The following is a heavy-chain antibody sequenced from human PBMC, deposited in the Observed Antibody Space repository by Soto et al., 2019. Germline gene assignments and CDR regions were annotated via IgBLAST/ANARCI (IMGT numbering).Heavy chain of an antibody. CDR2: IYHSGST. CDR3: ARRGYYDSSGFFEY. Sequence: SETLSLTCAVSGGSISSGGYSWSWIRQPPGKGLEWIGYIYHSGSTYYNPSLKSRVTISVDRSKNQFSLKLSSVTAADTAVYYCARRGYYDSSGFFEYWGQGTLVTV. CDR1: GGSISSGGYS. D-gene: IGHD3-22*01. V-gene: IGHV4-30-2*01. J-gene: IGHJ4*02.